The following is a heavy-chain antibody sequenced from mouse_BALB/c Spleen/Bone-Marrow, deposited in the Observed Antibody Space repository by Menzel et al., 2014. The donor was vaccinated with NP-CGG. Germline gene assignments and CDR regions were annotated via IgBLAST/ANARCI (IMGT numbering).Heavy chain of an antibody. D-gene: IGHD1-2*01. V-gene: IGHV4-1*02. Sequence: DVKLGESGGGLVQPGGSLKLSCAASGFDFSSYWMSWVRQAPGKGLEWIGEINPDSSTINYTPSLKDKFIISRVNAKNTLYLQKSKVRSEDTALYYCTRLHYYGYSAYWGQGTLVTVST. CDR2: INPDSSTI. CDR3: TRLHYYGYSAY. J-gene: IGHJ3*01. CDR1: GFDFSSYW.